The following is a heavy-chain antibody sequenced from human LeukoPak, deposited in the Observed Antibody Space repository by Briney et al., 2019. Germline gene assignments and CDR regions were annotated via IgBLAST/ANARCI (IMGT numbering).Heavy chain of an antibody. D-gene: IGHD6-6*01. CDR3: ARGGLYGGSSLDS. J-gene: IGHJ4*02. V-gene: IGHV3-74*01. CDR1: GCTFSSQW. Sequence: GGSLRLSCAASGCTFSSQWMYWVRQARGKGLVWVSRVKSDGSITEYADSVKGRLTISRDNAKNTLYLQMNSLRAEDTAVYYCARGGLYGGSSLDSWGQGTLVTVSS. CDR2: VKSDGSIT.